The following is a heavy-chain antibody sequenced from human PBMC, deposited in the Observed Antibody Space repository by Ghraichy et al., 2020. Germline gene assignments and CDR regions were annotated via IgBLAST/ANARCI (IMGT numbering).Heavy chain of an antibody. J-gene: IGHJ4*02. CDR2: IYYSGST. CDR3: ARRGGYDARPYDY. CDR1: GGSISSSSYY. V-gene: IGHV4-39*01. Sequence: SETLSLTCTVSGGSISSSSYYWGWIRQPPGKGLEWIGSIYYSGSTYYNLSLKIRVTIYVDTSKNQFSLKLSSVTAADTAVYYCARRGGYDARPYDYWGQGTLVTVSS. D-gene: IGHD5-24*01.